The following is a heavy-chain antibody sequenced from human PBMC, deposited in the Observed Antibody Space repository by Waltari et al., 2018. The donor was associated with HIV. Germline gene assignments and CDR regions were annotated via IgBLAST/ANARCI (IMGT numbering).Heavy chain of an antibody. CDR2: IWYDGSNK. V-gene: IGHV3-33*01. D-gene: IGHD5-18*01. J-gene: IGHJ4*02. Sequence: QVQLVESGGGVVQPGRSMRVACAASGFRFSSYGPPSPRQVRGKGLEWVAVIWYDGSNKYYADSVKGRFTISRDNSKNTLYVQMNSLRAEDTAVYYCAREKVDTTMAVGYYFDYWGQGTLVTVSS. CDR3: AREKVDTTMAVGYYFDY. CDR1: GFRFSSYG.